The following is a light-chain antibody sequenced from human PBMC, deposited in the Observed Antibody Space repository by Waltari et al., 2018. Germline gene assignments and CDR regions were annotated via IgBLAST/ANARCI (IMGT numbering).Light chain of an antibody. J-gene: IGKJ1*01. CDR3: QQYDTFSAT. Sequence: DIQMTQSPSTLSASVGDRVTISCRASESISSWLAWYQQRPGKAPRLLIYKASRLESGVPSRFSGSGSGTEFTRTITSLQPDDFATYYCQQYDTFSATFGPGTTVEI. V-gene: IGKV1-5*03. CDR1: ESISSW. CDR2: KAS.